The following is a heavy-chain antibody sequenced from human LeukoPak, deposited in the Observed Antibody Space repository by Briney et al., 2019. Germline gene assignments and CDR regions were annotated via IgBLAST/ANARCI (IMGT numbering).Heavy chain of an antibody. CDR3: ARLGYCSSTSCYYFDY. D-gene: IGHD2-2*01. V-gene: IGHV4-38-2*01. CDR1: GYSISSGYY. J-gene: IGHJ4*02. Sequence: SETLSLTCAVSGYSISSGYYWGWIRQPPRKGLEWIVSIYHSGSTYYNPSLKSRVTISVDTSKNQFSLKLSSVTAADTAVYYCARLGYCSSTSCYYFDYWGQGTLVTVSS. CDR2: IYHSGST.